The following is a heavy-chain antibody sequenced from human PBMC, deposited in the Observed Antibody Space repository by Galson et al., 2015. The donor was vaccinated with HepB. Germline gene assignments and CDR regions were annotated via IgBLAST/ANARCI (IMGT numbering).Heavy chain of an antibody. CDR3: AMTSSSWFSVWFDP. V-gene: IGHV6-1*01. Sequence: CAISGDSVSSNSAAWNWIRQSPSRGLEWLGRTYYRSKWYNDYAVSVKSRITINPDTSKNQFSLQLNPVTPEDTAVYYCAMTSSSWFSVWFDPWGQGTLVTVSS. D-gene: IGHD6-13*01. CDR1: GDSVSSNSAA. CDR2: TYYRSKWYN. J-gene: IGHJ5*02.